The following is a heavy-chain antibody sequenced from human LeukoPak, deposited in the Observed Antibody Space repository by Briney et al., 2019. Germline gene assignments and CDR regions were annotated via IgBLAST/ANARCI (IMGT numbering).Heavy chain of an antibody. V-gene: IGHV5-10-1*01. CDR3: ARQLTGYAPQE. Sequence: GASLKISSKSSGSRFTSYWISWVRQMPGKGLEWMGRIDPSDSYTNYSPSFQGHVTISADKSMTTAYLQWTSLKASDTAMYYCARQLTGYAPQEWGQGTLVTVSS. CDR2: IDPSDSYT. CDR1: GSRFTSYW. J-gene: IGHJ1*01. D-gene: IGHD1-1*01.